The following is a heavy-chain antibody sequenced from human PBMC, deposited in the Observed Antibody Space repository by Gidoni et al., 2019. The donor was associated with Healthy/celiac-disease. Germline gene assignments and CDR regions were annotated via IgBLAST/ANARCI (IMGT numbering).Heavy chain of an antibody. D-gene: IGHD6-6*01. CDR2: VDPEDGET. J-gene: IGHJ6*02. V-gene: IGHV1-69-2*01. Sequence: MGLVDPEDGETIYAEKFQGRVTITADTSTDTAYMELSSLRSEDTAVYYCATGGSSRYGVLGPVYGMDVWGQGTTVTVSS. CDR3: ATGGSSRYGVLGPVYGMDV.